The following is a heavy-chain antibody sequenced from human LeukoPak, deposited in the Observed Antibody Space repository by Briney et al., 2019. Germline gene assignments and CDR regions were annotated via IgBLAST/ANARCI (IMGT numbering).Heavy chain of an antibody. CDR3: AKDKLGGTNANYFDS. CDR1: GFNFHDFS. D-gene: IGHD1-26*01. CDR2: ISGDGVTT. Sequence: GGSLRLSCAASGFNFHDFSMHWVRQVPGQGPDWVSLISGDGVTTYYSDSVKDRFTISRDNSKNTLYLQMNSLRAEDTAVYYCAKDKLGGTNANYFDSWGQGTLVTVSS. J-gene: IGHJ4*02. V-gene: IGHV3-43*02.